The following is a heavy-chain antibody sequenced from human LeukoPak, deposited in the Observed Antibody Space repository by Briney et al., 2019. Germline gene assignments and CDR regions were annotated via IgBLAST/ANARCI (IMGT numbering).Heavy chain of an antibody. J-gene: IGHJ4*02. CDR3: ARGYCSSTSCKPGGY. D-gene: IGHD2-2*01. CDR1: GFTFSSYS. Sequence: GGSLRLSCAASGFTFSSYSMNWVRQAPGKGLEWVSSISSSSSYIYYADSVKGRFTISRDNAKNSLYLQMNSLRAEDTAVYYCARGYCSSTSCKPGGYWGQGTLVTVSS. V-gene: IGHV3-21*01. CDR2: ISSSSSYI.